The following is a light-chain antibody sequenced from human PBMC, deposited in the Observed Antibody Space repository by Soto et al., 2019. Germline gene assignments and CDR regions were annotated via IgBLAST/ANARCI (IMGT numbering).Light chain of an antibody. J-gene: IGKJ1*01. CDR3: QQYNNWPTWT. CDR2: GAS. V-gene: IGKV3-20*01. Sequence: EIVLTQSPGTLSLSQLERGTVSFMASQSVSSSYLAWYQQKPGQAPRLLIYGASSRATDIPDRFSGSGSETEFTLTISSLQAEDSAVYFCQQYNNWPTWTFGQGTKVDIK. CDR1: QSVSSSY.